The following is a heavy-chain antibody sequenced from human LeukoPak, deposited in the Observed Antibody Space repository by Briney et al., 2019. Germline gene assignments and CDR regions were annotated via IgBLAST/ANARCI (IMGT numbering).Heavy chain of an antibody. V-gene: IGHV4-39*07. CDR1: GGSISSSSYY. Sequence: PSETLSLTCTVSGGSISSSSYYWGWIRQPPGKGLEWIGSIYYSGSTYYNPSLKSRVTISVDTSKNQFSLKLSSVTAADTAVYYCARVKGYCSSTSCPGAAFDIWGQGTMVTVSS. D-gene: IGHD2-2*01. CDR2: IYYSGST. CDR3: ARVKGYCSSTSCPGAAFDI. J-gene: IGHJ3*02.